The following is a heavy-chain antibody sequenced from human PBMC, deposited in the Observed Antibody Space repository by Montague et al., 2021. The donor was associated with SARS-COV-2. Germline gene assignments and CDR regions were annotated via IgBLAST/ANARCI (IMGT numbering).Heavy chain of an antibody. J-gene: IGHJ5*02. CDR3: ARDRLVDRARRTGGWIGP. V-gene: IGHV4-34*01. CDR2: ISHSADT. Sequence: SETLSLTCAVYRGSFSDYYWTWIRQSPEKGLEWIGEISHSADTNYNPSLNSQVSMSMDTPKNHFSLRLDSVAAADTAVYYCARDRLVDRARRTGGWIGPWGQGTLVTVSA. D-gene: IGHD3-10*01. CDR1: RGSFSDYY.